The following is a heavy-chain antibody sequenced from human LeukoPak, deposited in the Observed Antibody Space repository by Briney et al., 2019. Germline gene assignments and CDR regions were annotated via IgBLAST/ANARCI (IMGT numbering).Heavy chain of an antibody. V-gene: IGHV2-5*02. J-gene: IGHJ4*02. D-gene: IGHD3-22*01. CDR3: AHRGGFDSSGHYSAY. CDR1: GFSLSTRGVG. Sequence: SGPTLVKPTQTLTLTCTFSGFSLSTRGVGVGWIRQPPGKALEWLALIYWDDDKRYSPSLKSRLTITKDTSKNQVVLTVTNMDPVDTATYYCAHRGGFDSSGHYSAYWGQGTLVTVSS. CDR2: IYWDDDK.